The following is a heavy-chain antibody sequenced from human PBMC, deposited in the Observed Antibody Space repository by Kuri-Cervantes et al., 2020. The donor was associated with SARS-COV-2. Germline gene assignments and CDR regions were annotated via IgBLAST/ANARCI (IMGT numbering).Heavy chain of an antibody. J-gene: IGHJ4*02. CDR1: GFTFSSYE. Sequence: GGSLRLSCAASGFTFSSYEMNWVRQAPGKGLEWVSYISSSSSYIYYADSVKGRFTISRDNAKNSLYLQMNSLRAEDTAVYYCARGTRLTIFGVVITISPIDYWGQGTLVTVSS. CDR2: ISSSSSYI. D-gene: IGHD3-3*01. CDR3: ARGTRLTIFGVVITISPIDY. V-gene: IGHV3-21*01.